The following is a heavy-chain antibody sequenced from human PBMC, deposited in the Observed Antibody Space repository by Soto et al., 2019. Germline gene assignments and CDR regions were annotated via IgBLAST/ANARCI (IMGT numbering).Heavy chain of an antibody. Sequence: GGSLRLSCAASGFTFSYYNMNWVRQAPARGLEWVSYISSSSSTIYYADSVKGRFTISRDNASNSLYLQMNSLRAEDTAVYYCARDGDGSSWPFDYWGQETLVTVSS. J-gene: IGHJ4*02. CDR2: ISSSSSTI. CDR1: GFTFSYYN. V-gene: IGHV3-48*01. CDR3: ARDGDGSSWPFDY. D-gene: IGHD6-13*01.